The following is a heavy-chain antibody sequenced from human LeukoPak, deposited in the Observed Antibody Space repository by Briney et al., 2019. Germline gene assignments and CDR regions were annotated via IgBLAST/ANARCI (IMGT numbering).Heavy chain of an antibody. CDR1: GGSISSSSYY. J-gene: IGHJ6*02. CDR3: ARRAHYYAFGGMDV. V-gene: IGHV4-39*01. Sequence: SETLSLTCTVSGGSISSSSYYWGWIRQPPGKGLEWIGSIYYCGSTYYNPSLKSRVTISVATSKNQFSLKLSSVTAADTAVYYWARRAHYYAFGGMDVWGQGTTVTVSS. CDR2: IYYCGST. D-gene: IGHD3-10*01.